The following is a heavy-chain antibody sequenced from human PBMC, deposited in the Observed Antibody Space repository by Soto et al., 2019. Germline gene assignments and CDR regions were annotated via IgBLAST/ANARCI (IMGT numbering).Heavy chain of an antibody. D-gene: IGHD6-19*01. CDR1: GGTFSSYA. V-gene: IGHV1-69*13. Sequence: SVKVSCKASGGTFSSYAISWVRQAPGQGLEWMGGIIPIFGTANYAQKFQGRVTIAADESTSTAYMELSSLRSEDTAVYYCARQVADKYYYGMAVWGKGTTVTVSS. J-gene: IGHJ6*04. CDR3: ARQVADKYYYGMAV. CDR2: IIPIFGTA.